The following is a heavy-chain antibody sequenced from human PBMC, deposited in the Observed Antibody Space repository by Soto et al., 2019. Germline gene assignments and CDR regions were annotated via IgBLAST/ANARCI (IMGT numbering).Heavy chain of an antibody. CDR1: GFRFDDYG. CDR2: ISRDSRSI. CDR3: VKHALTTVASYFDY. Sequence: GGSLRLSCEVSGFRFDDYGMHLVRQAPGKGLEWIAGISRDSRSISYGASMNGRFTISRDNAKNSLYLHMNSLRADDTAVYYCVKHALTTVASYFDYWAQGPRVTAS. J-gene: IGHJ4*02. V-gene: IGHV3-9*01. D-gene: IGHD4-17*01.